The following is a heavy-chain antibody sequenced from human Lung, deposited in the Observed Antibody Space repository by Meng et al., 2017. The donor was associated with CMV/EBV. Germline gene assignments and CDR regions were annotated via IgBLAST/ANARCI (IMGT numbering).Heavy chain of an antibody. Sequence: GEXXTISCAASGFTFTRYWMSWVRQAPGKGLEWVANIKQDGSERHYADSVKGRITISRDNAKNSLYLQTDSLRVEDTAIYYCARIGYSSSSFDYWGQGILVTVSS. V-gene: IGHV3-7*01. CDR1: GFTFTRYW. CDR3: ARIGYSSSSFDY. CDR2: IKQDGSER. J-gene: IGHJ4*02. D-gene: IGHD6-13*01.